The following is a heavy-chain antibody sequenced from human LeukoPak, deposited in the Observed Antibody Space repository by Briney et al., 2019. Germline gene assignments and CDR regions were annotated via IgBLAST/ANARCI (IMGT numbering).Heavy chain of an antibody. CDR1: GYTFISYA. J-gene: IGHJ6*03. Sequence: ASVRVSCKTSGYTFISYAMSWVRQAPGQGLEWMGWINTNTGNPTYAQGFTGRYVFSLDTSVSTAYLQISSLKAEDTAVYYCARGSSRNYYYMDVWGKGTTVTVSS. CDR3: ARGSSRNYYYMDV. D-gene: IGHD2-2*01. V-gene: IGHV7-4-1*02. CDR2: INTNTGNP.